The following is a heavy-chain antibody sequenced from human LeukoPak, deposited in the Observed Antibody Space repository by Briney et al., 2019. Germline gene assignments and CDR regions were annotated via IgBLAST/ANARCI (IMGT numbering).Heavy chain of an antibody. CDR1: GYTFTSYG. J-gene: IGHJ4*02. CDR2: ISAYNGNT. Sequence: ASVKVSCKASGYTFTSYGISWVRQAPGQGLEWMGWISAYNGNTNYAQKLQGRVTMTTDTSTSTAYMELRSLRSDDTAVYYCARDLITMVRGPIDYWGQGTLVTVSS. CDR3: ARDLITMVRGPIDY. V-gene: IGHV1-18*01. D-gene: IGHD3-10*01.